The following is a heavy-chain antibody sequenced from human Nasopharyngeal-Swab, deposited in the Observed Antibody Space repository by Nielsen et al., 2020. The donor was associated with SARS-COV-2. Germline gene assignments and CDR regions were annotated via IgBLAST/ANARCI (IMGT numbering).Heavy chain of an antibody. CDR3: ARVNGHYDSSGYYSYYFDY. CDR2: ISSSSSYT. J-gene: IGHJ4*02. CDR1: GFTFSDYY. D-gene: IGHD3-22*01. Sequence: GGSLRLSCAASGFTFSDYYMSWIRQAPGKGLEWVSYISSSSSYTNYADSVKGRFTISRDNAKNSLYLQMNSLRAEDTAVYYCARVNGHYDSSGYYSYYFDYWGQGTLVTVSS. V-gene: IGHV3-11*05.